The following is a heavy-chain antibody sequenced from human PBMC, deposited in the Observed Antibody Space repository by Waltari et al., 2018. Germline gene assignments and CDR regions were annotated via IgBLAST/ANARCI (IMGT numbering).Heavy chain of an antibody. Sequence: QVQLVQSGAEVKKPGASVKVSCKASGYTFTSYDINWVRQATGQGLEWMGWMNPNSGNTGYAQKFQGRVTMTRNTSISTAYMELSSLRSEDTAVYYCARAPYSSSWYNSFWFDPWGQGTLVTVSS. D-gene: IGHD6-13*01. V-gene: IGHV1-8*01. CDR3: ARAPYSSSWYNSFWFDP. J-gene: IGHJ5*02. CDR2: MNPNSGNT. CDR1: GYTFTSYD.